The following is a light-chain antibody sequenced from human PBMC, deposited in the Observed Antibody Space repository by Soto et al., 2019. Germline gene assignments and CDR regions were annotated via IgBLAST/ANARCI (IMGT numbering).Light chain of an antibody. CDR1: QSVSSN. CDR2: GAS. J-gene: IGKJ1*01. CDR3: QQYNNWPLWT. V-gene: IGKV3-15*01. Sequence: EMGMKQARGTLSVSPGERATLSCRASQSVSSNLAWDQQKPGQAPRLLIYGASTRATGIPARFSGSGSGTEFTLTISSLQSEDFAVSYCQQYNNWPLWTFGQGTKVDIK.